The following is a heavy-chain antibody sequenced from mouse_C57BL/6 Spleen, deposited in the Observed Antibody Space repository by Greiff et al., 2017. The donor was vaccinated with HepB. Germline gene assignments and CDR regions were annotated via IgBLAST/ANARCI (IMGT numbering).Heavy chain of an antibody. J-gene: IGHJ1*03. CDR2: ISSGGDYI. CDR1: GFTFSSYA. CDR3: TTMVTTERYWYFDV. D-gene: IGHD2-1*01. Sequence: EVQLVESGEGLVKPGGSLKLSCAASGFTFSSYAMSWVRQTPEKRLEWVAYISSGGDYIYYADTVKGRFTISRDNARNTLYLQMSSLKSEDTAMYYCTTMVTTERYWYFDVWGTGTTVTVSS. V-gene: IGHV5-9-1*02.